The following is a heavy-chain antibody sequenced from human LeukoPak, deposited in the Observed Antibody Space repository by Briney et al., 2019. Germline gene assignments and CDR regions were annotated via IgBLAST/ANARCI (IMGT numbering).Heavy chain of an antibody. Sequence: ASVKVSCKASGYTFTNYGISWVRQAPGQGLEWMAWISIYNGDKTYAQKLQGRVTMTTDTSTSTAYMELRSLRSDDTAVYYCAREEGSNYYDSSAPRYFDYWGQGTRVTVSS. CDR3: AREEGSNYYDSSAPRYFDY. J-gene: IGHJ4*02. V-gene: IGHV1-18*01. D-gene: IGHD3-22*01. CDR2: ISIYNGDK. CDR1: GYTFTNYG.